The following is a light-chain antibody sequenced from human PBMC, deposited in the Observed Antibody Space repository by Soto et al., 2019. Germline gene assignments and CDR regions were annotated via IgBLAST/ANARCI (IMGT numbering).Light chain of an antibody. CDR1: SSNIGSNY. J-gene: IGLJ2*01. CDR3: AAWDDSLSGVV. Sequence: QPVLTQPPSASGTPGQRVTISCSGSSSNIGSNYVSWYQQLPGTAPKLLIYTNNQRPSGVPDRFSGSKSGTSASLAISGLRSEDEAGYYCAAWDDSLSGVVFGGGTKVTVL. V-gene: IGLV1-47*02. CDR2: TNN.